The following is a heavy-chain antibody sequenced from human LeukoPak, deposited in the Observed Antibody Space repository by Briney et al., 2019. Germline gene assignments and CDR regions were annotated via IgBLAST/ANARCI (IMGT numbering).Heavy chain of an antibody. J-gene: IGHJ6*02. D-gene: IGHD3-9*01. CDR1: GYTFTSYG. V-gene: IGHV1-18*01. CDR2: ISAYNGNT. CDR3: AGDGYYDILTGDYYYYGMDV. Sequence: ASVKVSCKASGYTFTSYGISWVRQAPGQGLEWMGWISAYNGNTNYAQKLQGRVTMTTDTSTSTAYMELRSLRSDDTAVYYCAGDGYYDILTGDYYYYGMDVWGQGTTVTVSS.